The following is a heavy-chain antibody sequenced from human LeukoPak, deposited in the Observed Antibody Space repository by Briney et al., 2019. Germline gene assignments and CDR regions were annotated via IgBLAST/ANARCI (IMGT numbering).Heavy chain of an antibody. Sequence: GGSLRLSCAASGFTVSRYYMSWVRQAPGKGLVWVSPINPDGSVTTYADSVKGRFTISRDNAKNTLYLQMNSLRVEDTAVFYCARDPGGVTMGYYGMDVWGQGTTVTASS. D-gene: IGHD4/OR15-4a*01. CDR1: GFTVSRYY. CDR3: ARDPGGVTMGYYGMDV. CDR2: INPDGSVT. J-gene: IGHJ6*02. V-gene: IGHV3-74*01.